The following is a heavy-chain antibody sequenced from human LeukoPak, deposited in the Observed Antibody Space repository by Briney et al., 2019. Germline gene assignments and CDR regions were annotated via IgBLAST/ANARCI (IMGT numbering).Heavy chain of an antibody. V-gene: IGHV4-39*01. CDR3: ARQNQIGYCSSTSCYPDGWFDP. CDR2: IYYSGST. J-gene: IGHJ5*02. Sequence: TPSETLSLTCTVSGGSISSSSYYWGWIRQPPGKGLEWIGSIYYSGSTYYNPSLKSRVTISVDTSKNQFSLKLSSVTAADTAVYYCARQNQIGYCSSTSCYPDGWFDPWGQGTLVTVSS. D-gene: IGHD2-2*01. CDR1: GGSISSSSYY.